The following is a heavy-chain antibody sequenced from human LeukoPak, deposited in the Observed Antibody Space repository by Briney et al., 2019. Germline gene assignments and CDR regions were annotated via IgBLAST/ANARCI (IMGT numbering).Heavy chain of an antibody. V-gene: IGHV3-7*01. CDR3: ARVRLRALFDY. CDR2: IKQDGSEK. Sequence: GGSLRLSCAASGFAFSSYWMSWVRQAPGKGLEWVANIKQDGSEKYYVDSVKGRFTISRDNAKNSLYLQMNSLRAEDTAVYYCARVRLRALFDYWGQGTLVTVSS. J-gene: IGHJ4*02. CDR1: GFAFSSYW. D-gene: IGHD5-12*01.